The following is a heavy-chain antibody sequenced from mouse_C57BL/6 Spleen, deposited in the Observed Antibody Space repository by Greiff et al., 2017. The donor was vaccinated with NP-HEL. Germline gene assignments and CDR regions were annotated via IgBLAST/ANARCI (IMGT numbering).Heavy chain of an antibody. CDR1: GYTFTDYY. D-gene: IGHD3-3*01. J-gene: IGHJ3*01. CDR3: ARSGDLTWFAY. CDR2: IDPNNGGT. Sequence: VQLQQSGPELVKPGASVKISCKASGYTFTDYYMNWVKQSHGKSLEWIGDIDPNNGGTSYNQKFKGKATLTVDKSSSTAYMELRSLTSEDSAVYYCARSGDLTWFAYWGQGTLVTVSA. V-gene: IGHV1-26*01.